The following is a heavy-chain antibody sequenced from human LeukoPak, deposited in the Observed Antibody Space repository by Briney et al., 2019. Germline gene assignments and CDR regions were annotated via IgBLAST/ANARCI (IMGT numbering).Heavy chain of an antibody. CDR1: GGSISSLY. CDR2: IYYSGTT. V-gene: IGHV4-59*01. J-gene: IGHJ5*02. Sequence: SETLSLTCSVSGGSISSLYWSWIRQPPGKGLEWIGHIYYSGTTNYNPSLKSRVTISVDASKNQFSLKLASVTAADTAVFYCARSKDGNNVDTWGQGTLVTVSS. CDR3: ARSKDGNNVDT. D-gene: IGHD5-24*01.